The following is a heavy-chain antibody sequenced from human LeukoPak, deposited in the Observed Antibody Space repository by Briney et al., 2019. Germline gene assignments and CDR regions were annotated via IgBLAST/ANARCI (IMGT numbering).Heavy chain of an antibody. J-gene: IGHJ4*02. CDR2: INSDGSST. Sequence: GGSLRLSCAASGFTFSSYWMHWVRQAPGKGLVWVSRINSDGSSTSYADSVKGRFTISRDNAKNTLYLQMNSLRAEDTAVYYCARDFGSYCSGGSCYGDAYFDYWGQGTLVTVSS. D-gene: IGHD2-15*01. V-gene: IGHV3-74*01. CDR3: ARDFGSYCSGGSCYGDAYFDY. CDR1: GFTFSSYW.